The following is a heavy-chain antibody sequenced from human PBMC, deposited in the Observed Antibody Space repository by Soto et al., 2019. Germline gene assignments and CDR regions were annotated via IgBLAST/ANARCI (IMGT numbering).Heavy chain of an antibody. CDR1: GDSISTYY. CDR3: ARDLVGLTHFDY. D-gene: IGHD2-8*02. V-gene: IGHV4-59*01. CDR2: IYYLGRT. Sequence: QVQLQESGPGLVKPSETLSLTCTVSGDSISTYYWNWVRQPLGKGLEWIGYIYYLGRTNYNPSLRSRDAISLXXSKNQISLNLNSVTAADTAVYYCARDLVGLTHFDYWGQGILVTVSS. J-gene: IGHJ4*02.